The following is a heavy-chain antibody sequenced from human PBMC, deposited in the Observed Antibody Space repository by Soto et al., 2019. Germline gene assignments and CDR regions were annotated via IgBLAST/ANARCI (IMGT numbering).Heavy chain of an antibody. CDR3: ATIRRDGYNYPY. V-gene: IGHV1-69*13. CDR1: GGSFSSYA. CDR2: IIPIFGTA. Sequence: SVKVSCKAAGGSFSSYAISWVRQAPGQGLEWMGGIIPIFGTANYAQKFQGRVTITADESTSTAHMELSSLRSEDTAVYYCATIRRDGYNYPYWGQGTLVTVSS. J-gene: IGHJ4*02. D-gene: IGHD5-12*01.